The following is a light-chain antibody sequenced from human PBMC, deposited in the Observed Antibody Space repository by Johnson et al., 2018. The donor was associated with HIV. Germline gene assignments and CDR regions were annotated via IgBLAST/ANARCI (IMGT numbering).Light chain of an antibody. J-gene: IGLJ1*01. Sequence: QSVLTQPPSVSAAAGQKVTISCSGNSSSIGNDYISWYQQLPGTAPKVLIYDNDQRPLGIPDRFSASKSGTSATLVITGLQTGDEADYYCGTWDNSLIPLYVCGTATRVSVL. CDR3: GTWDNSLIPLYV. V-gene: IGLV1-51*01. CDR1: SSSIGNDY. CDR2: DND.